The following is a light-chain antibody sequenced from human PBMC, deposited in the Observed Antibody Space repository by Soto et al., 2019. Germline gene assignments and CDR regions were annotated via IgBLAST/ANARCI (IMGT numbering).Light chain of an antibody. V-gene: IGKV1-27*01. CDR1: QGIGVY. CDR2: AAS. Sequence: DIQMTQSPSSLSASLGDRVTITCRASQGIGVYLAWFQQKPGKVPRLLIYAASALQSGVPSRFSGGGSGTDFTRTINSLQPEEVATYYCQKYNSAPLTFGGGTKVEIK. J-gene: IGKJ4*01. CDR3: QKYNSAPLT.